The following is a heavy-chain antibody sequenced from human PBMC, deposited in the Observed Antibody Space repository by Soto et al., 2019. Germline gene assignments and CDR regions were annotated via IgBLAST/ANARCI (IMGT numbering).Heavy chain of an antibody. J-gene: IGHJ6*02. V-gene: IGHV4-31*03. Sequence: PSETLSLTCTVSGGSISSGGYYWTWIRQHPGKGLEWIGYNYYSGITYYNPSLKSRVTISLDTSMNQFSLKLSSVTAADTAVYYCARGSSIAGLYYGMDVWGQGTTVTVS. CDR2: NYYSGIT. CDR3: ARGSSIAGLYYGMDV. D-gene: IGHD6-6*01. CDR1: GGSISSGGYY.